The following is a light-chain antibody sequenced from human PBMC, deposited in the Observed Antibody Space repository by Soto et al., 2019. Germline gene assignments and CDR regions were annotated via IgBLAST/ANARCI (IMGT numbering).Light chain of an antibody. CDR3: QQYDVYST. CDR1: QSISSW. V-gene: IGKV1-5*03. Sequence: DIQISQSPATLSAAVGGTVTITCRASQSISSWLAWYQQKPGVAPKLLIYKASTLQSGVPSRFSGGGYGTVFTLTISHLQPDDSGTYYCQQYDVYSTFGQGTKVDIK. CDR2: KAS. J-gene: IGKJ1*01.